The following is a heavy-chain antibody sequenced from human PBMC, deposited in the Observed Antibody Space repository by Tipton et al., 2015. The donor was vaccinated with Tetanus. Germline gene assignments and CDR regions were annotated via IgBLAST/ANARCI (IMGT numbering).Heavy chain of an antibody. CDR2: INHSGST. V-gene: IGHV4-34*01. D-gene: IGHD2-21*01. CDR1: GGSFSGYY. Sequence: TLSLTCAVYGGSFSGYYWSWIRQPPGKGLEWIGKINHSGSTNYNPSLKSRVTISVDTSKNQLSLKLSSVTAADTAVYYCALCEGIMDVWGQGTTVTVSS. CDR3: ALCEGIMDV. J-gene: IGHJ6*02.